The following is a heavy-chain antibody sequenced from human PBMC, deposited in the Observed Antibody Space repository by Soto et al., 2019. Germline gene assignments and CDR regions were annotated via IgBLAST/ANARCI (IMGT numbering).Heavy chain of an antibody. Sequence: LRLSCAASGFTFIGYGMHWVRQAPGKGLEWVAVIWYDGSNKYYADSVKGRFTISRDNSKNTLYLQMNSLRAEDTAVYYCAKDQGFRKQLPEYWCQGTLVTVSS. V-gene: IGHV3-33*06. CDR2: IWYDGSNK. D-gene: IGHD6-6*01. J-gene: IGHJ4*02. CDR3: AKDQGFRKQLPEY. CDR1: GFTFIGYG.